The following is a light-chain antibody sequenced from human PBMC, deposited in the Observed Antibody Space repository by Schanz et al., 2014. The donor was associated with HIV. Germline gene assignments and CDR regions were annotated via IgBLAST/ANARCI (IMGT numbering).Light chain of an antibody. V-gene: IGLV2-14*03. J-gene: IGLJ2*01. CDR2: DVS. CDR1: SGDVGSYNY. Sequence: QSALTQPASVSGSSGQSISISCTGTSGDVGSYNYVSWYQQHPGKAPKLMIYDVSNRPSGVSNRFSGSKSGNTASLTISGLQAEDEADYYCSSYTSSSTPVVFGGGTKVTVL. CDR3: SSYTSSSTPVV.